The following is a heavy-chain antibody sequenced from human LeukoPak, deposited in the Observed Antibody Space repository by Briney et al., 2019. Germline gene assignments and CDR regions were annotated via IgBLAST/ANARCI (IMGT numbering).Heavy chain of an antibody. CDR2: IGSGGGIT. V-gene: IGHV3-64*05. D-gene: IGHD3-10*01. Sequence: PGGSLRLSCSASGFTFSTSPMHWVRQAPGRRLEYVSGIGSGGGITDYADSVKGRFIISRDNSKNTLYVQMSSLRVEDTAVYYCVKKFASGAYPYDYWGQGILVTVSS. CDR3: VKKFASGAYPYDY. J-gene: IGHJ4*02. CDR1: GFTFSTSP.